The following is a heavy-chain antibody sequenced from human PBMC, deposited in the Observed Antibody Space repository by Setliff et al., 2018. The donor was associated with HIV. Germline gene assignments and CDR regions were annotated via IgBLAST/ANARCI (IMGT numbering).Heavy chain of an antibody. V-gene: IGHV4-61*09. J-gene: IGHJ5*02. CDR1: GGSISRGDYY. CDR2: IYTSGSTSGST. D-gene: IGHD3-3*01. Sequence: SETLSLTCTVSGGSISRGDYYWNWIRQPAGKGLEWIGHIYTSGSTSGSTYYHPSLKSRVIIPVDMSKNQFSLNLNSVTAADTAVYHCARDPSQSGNAGWFDPWGQGTLVTVSA. CDR3: ARDPSQSGNAGWFDP.